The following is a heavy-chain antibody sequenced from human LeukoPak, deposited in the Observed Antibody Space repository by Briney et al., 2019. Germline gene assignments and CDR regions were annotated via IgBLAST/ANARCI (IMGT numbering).Heavy chain of an antibody. CDR1: GFTFSSYA. J-gene: IGHJ3*02. V-gene: IGHV3-23*01. CDR2: ISGSGGST. D-gene: IGHD7-27*01. CDR3: AKDLTANWGISGGAFDI. Sequence: GGSLRLYCAASGFTFSSYAMSWVRQAPGKGLEWVSAISGSGGSTYYADSVKGRFTISRDNSKNTLYLQMNSLRAEDTAVYYCAKDLTANWGISGGAFDIWGQGTMVTVSS.